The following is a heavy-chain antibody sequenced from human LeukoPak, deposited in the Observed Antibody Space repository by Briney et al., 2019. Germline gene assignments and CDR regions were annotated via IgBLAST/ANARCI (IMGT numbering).Heavy chain of an antibody. Sequence: PGGSLRLSCAASGFTFSGSAMHWVRQAPGKGLEWVGRIRSKANSYATAYAASVKGRFTISRDDSKSTAYLQMNSLKTEDTAVYYCTRDFWSGYFKRGDDAFDIWGQGTMVTVSS. CDR2: IRSKANSYAT. CDR3: TRDFWSGYFKRGDDAFDI. J-gene: IGHJ3*02. V-gene: IGHV3-73*01. D-gene: IGHD3-3*01. CDR1: GFTFSGSA.